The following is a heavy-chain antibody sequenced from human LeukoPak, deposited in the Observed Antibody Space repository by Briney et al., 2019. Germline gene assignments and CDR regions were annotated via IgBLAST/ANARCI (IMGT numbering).Heavy chain of an antibody. Sequence: GASVKVSCKASGYTFSDYYMHWVRQAPGQGLEWMGWISPNSGGTHFAQKFQGRVIMTRETSITTAYMELSRLISNDTAVYYCARARITSTPGGLDAIDFLGQGTMVTVSS. CDR2: ISPNSGGT. V-gene: IGHV1-2*02. CDR3: ARARITSTPGGLDAIDF. CDR1: GYTFSDYY. J-gene: IGHJ3*01. D-gene: IGHD2-8*02.